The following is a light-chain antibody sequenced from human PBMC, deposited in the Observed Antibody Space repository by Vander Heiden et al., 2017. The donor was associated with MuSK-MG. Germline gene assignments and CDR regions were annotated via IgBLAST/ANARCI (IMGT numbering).Light chain of an antibody. J-gene: IGKJ1*01. CDR1: QGISTC. V-gene: IGKV1D-8*01. Sequence: GDRVTISCRMSQGISTCLAWYHQRPGKAPKLLIYGASNLASGVPSRFSGSGSGTDFTLTISCLQSEDFATYYCQQYDNFPWTFGQGTKVEI. CDR3: QQYDNFPWT. CDR2: GAS.